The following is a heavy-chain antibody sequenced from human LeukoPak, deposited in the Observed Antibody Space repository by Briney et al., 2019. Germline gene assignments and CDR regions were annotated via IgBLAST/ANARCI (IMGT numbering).Heavy chain of an antibody. CDR2: ISNDGSTK. V-gene: IGHV3-30*04. CDR3: ARDAPPLGMDV. Sequence: GGSLRLSCAASGFTFSTYVMHWVRQAPGKGLEWVAVISNDGSTKYYADSVKGRFTVSRDNSKNTVYLQMNSLRAEDTAVYYCARDAPPLGMDVWGIRTTVTVSS. J-gene: IGHJ6*04. CDR1: GFTFSTYV.